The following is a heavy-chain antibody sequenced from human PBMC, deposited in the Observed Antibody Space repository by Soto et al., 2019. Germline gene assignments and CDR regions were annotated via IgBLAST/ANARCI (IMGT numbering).Heavy chain of an antibody. CDR3: ASSRFGELLYWPY. Sequence: EASVKVSCKASGYTFTNYYIHWVRQAPGQGLEWMGLINASDSNTKYAQKFQGRVAITRDTSASTAYMELSSLRSGDTAVYYCASSRFGELLYWPYWGQGTLVTVSS. D-gene: IGHD3-10*01. V-gene: IGHV1-46*01. CDR1: GYTFTNYY. J-gene: IGHJ4*02. CDR2: INASDSNT.